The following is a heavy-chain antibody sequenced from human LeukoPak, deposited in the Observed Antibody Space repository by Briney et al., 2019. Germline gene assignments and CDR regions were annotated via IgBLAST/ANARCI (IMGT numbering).Heavy chain of an antibody. Sequence: PGGSLRLSCAASGFTFSSYGMNWVRQAPGKGLEWWAVISDDGSDKYYGDSVQGRFTISRDDSENTLFLEMKSLRAEDTAVYYCVPSFSGSFVWGQGTPVTVSS. V-gene: IGHV3-30*03. CDR1: GFTFSSYG. D-gene: IGHD3-10*01. CDR2: ISDDGSDK. CDR3: VPSFSGSFV. J-gene: IGHJ4*02.